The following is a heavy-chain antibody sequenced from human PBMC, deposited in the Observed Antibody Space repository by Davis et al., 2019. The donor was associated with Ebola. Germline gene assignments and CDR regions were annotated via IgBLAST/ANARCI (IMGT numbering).Heavy chain of an antibody. CDR2: IIPIFGTA. D-gene: IGHD3-3*01. CDR1: GGTFSSYA. CDR3: ARDLYDFWSGYYSAVGMDV. J-gene: IGHJ6*02. Sequence: SVKVSCKASGGTFSSYAISWVRQAPGQGLEWMGGIIPIFGTANSAQKFQGRVTITADESTSTAYMELSSLRSEDTAVYYCARDLYDFWSGYYSAVGMDVWGQGTTVTVSS. V-gene: IGHV1-69*13.